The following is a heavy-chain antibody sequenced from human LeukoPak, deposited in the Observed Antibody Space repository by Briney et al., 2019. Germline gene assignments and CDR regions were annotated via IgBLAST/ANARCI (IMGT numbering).Heavy chain of an antibody. Sequence: GGSLRLSCAASGFTFSSYAISWVRQAPGKGLEWVSAISCRGGSTYYADSVKGRVTISRDNSKNTLYLQMNSLRAEDTAVYYCAKVRMITMIADDGFDIWGQGTMVTVSS. CDR3: AKVRMITMIADDGFDI. D-gene: IGHD3-22*01. CDR1: GFTFSSYA. V-gene: IGHV3-23*01. J-gene: IGHJ3*02. CDR2: ISCRGGST.